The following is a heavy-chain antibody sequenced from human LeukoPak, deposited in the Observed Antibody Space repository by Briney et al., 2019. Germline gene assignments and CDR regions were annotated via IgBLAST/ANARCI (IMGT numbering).Heavy chain of an antibody. CDR3: ARVIAYCGGDPLPCDAFDI. V-gene: IGHV4-61*02. J-gene: IGHJ3*02. Sequence: SETLSLTCTVSGGSINSGSYYDHWIRQPAGKGLEWIGRIYTSGSTIYNPSLKSRVTISVDTSKNQFSLKLSSVTAADTAVYYCARVIAYCGGDPLPCDAFDIWGQGTMVTVSS. CDR2: IYTSGST. D-gene: IGHD2-21*02. CDR1: GGSINSGSYY.